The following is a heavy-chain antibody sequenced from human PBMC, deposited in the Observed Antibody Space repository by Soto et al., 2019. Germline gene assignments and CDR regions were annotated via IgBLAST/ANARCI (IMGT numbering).Heavy chain of an antibody. CDR3: ARSSGSSGLDP. CDR2: XSYDGXNK. J-gene: IGHJ5*02. V-gene: IGHV3-30-3*01. Sequence: GXSRRLSCAASGFTFGSYAMHWVRQAPGKGLEWVAVXSYDGXNKYYEDSVKXXFTISRDXXTNKMYLQMNSLRAEDTAVYYCARSSGSSGLDPWGQGTLVTVSS. D-gene: IGHD1-26*01. CDR1: GFTFGSYA.